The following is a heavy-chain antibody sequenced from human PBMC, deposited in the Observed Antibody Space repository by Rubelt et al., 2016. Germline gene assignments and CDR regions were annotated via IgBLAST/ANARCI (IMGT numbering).Heavy chain of an antibody. D-gene: IGHD5-12*01. V-gene: IGHV1-2*02. Sequence: QVQLVQSGAEVKKPGASVKVSCKASGYTFTGYYMHWVRQAPGQGLEWMGWINPNSGGTNYAQKFQGRGTMTRDTSVSTAYMGLSRLTSDDTAVYYCARGNSGYDYGLDYWGQGTLVTVSS. CDR1: GYTFTGYY. CDR3: ARGNSGYDYGLDY. J-gene: IGHJ4*02. CDR2: INPNSGGT.